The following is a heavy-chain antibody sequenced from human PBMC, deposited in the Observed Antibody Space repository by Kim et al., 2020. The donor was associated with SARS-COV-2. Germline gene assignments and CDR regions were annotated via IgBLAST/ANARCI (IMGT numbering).Heavy chain of an antibody. D-gene: IGHD3-22*01. V-gene: IGHV3-33*01. CDR2: K. Sequence: KYYADSVKGRFTISRDNSKNTLYLQMNSLRAEDTAVYYCARDEGTMTLDYWGQGTLVTVSS. CDR3: ARDEGTMTLDY. J-gene: IGHJ4*02.